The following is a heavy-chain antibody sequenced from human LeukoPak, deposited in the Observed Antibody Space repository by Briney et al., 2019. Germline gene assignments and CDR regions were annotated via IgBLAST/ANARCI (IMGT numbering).Heavy chain of an antibody. Sequence: ASVRVSCKASGYTFTGYYMHWVRQAPGQGLEWMGWINPNSGDTKYAQKFQGRVTMTRDTSISTAYMELSRLRSDDTAVYYCATQRGSYLWGTDFDYWGQGTLVTVSS. CDR3: ATQRGSYLWGTDFDY. J-gene: IGHJ4*02. D-gene: IGHD3-16*01. CDR2: INPNSGDT. CDR1: GYTFTGYY. V-gene: IGHV1-2*02.